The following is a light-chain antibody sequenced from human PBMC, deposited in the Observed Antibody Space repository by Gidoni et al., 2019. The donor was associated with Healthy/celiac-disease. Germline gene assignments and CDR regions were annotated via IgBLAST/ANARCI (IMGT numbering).Light chain of an antibody. CDR1: QSVLYSSNNKNY. V-gene: IGKV4-1*01. Sequence: DTVMTKSPDSLAVSMGERATINAKSSQSVLYSSNNKNYLAWYQQKPGQPPKLLIYGASTRESGVPDRFSGSGSGTDFTLTISSLQAEDVAVYYCQQYYSTPRTFGQGTKVEIK. J-gene: IGKJ1*01. CDR2: GAS. CDR3: QQYYSTPRT.